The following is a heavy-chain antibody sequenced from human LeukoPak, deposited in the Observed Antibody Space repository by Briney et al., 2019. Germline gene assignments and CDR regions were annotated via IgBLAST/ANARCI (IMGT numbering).Heavy chain of an antibody. J-gene: IGHJ4*02. CDR1: GYTFTGYY. Sequence: RASVKVSCKASGYTFTGYYMHWVRQAPGQGPEWMGWINPNSGGTNYAQKFQGRVTMTRDTSISTAYMELSRLRSDDTAVYYCARERVVVPVAHDYWGQGTLVTVSS. CDR2: INPNSGGT. V-gene: IGHV1-2*02. D-gene: IGHD2-2*01. CDR3: ARERVVVPVAHDY.